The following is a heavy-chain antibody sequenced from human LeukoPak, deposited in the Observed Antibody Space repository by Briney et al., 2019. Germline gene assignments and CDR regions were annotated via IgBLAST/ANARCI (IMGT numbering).Heavy chain of an antibody. CDR2: FSGIGGST. CDR3: AKGLGQWLVQPKLDY. V-gene: IGHV3-23*01. Sequence: GGSLRLSCAASGFTFSNYDMHWVRQAPGKGLEWVSTFSGIGGSTYYADSVKGRFTISRDNSKNTLYLQMNSLRAEDTAVYHCAKGLGQWLVQPKLDYWGQGTLVTVSS. CDR1: GFTFSNYD. J-gene: IGHJ4*02. D-gene: IGHD6-19*01.